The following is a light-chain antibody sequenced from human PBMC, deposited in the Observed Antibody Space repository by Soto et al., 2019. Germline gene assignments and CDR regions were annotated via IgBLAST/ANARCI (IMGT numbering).Light chain of an antibody. CDR2: DAS. CDR1: QSVSRW. CDR3: HQYNSYSRGT. J-gene: IGKJ1*01. V-gene: IGKV1-5*01. Sequence: DIQMTQSPSTLSVSVGDRVTITCRASQSVSRWLAWYQKKPGKAPKLLIYDASSLESGVPSRFSGSGSGTEFTLTISSLQPDDFAAYFCHQYNSYSRGTFGQGTKVEI.